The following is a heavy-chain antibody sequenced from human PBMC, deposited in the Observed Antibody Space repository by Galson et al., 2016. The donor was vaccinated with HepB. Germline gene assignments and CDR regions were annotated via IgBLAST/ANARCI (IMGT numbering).Heavy chain of an antibody. CDR1: GFTFSSYS. Sequence: SLRLSCAASGFTFSSYSMNWVRQAPGKGLEWVSSISGSSSYEYYVDSVKGRFTTSRDNAKNSLYLQMNSLRAEDTAVYSGARDGDWNQGFDYWGQGILVIVTS. V-gene: IGHV3-21*01. CDR2: ISGSSSYE. J-gene: IGHJ4*02. D-gene: IGHD1-1*01. CDR3: ARDGDWNQGFDY.